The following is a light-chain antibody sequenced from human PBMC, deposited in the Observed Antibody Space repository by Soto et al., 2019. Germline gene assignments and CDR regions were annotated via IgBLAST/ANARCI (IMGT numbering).Light chain of an antibody. Sequence: IVMTQTPLSLSVTPGQPASISCKSSQSLLHSDGKTYSYWYLQTPGXPPXLLIYEVSNRFSGVPERFSGSASGKFFPPKISRVDAEYAGLYYCMQSIQLRTFGQGTKVDI. V-gene: IGKV2D-29*01. CDR1: QSLLHSDGKTY. CDR3: MQSIQLRT. CDR2: EVS. J-gene: IGKJ1*01.